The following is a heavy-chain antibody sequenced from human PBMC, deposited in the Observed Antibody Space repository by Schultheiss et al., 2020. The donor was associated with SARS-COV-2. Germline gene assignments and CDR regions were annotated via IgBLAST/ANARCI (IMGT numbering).Heavy chain of an antibody. CDR1: GGSISSGGYY. CDR2: IYYSGRT. Sequence: SQTLSLTCTVSGGSISSGGYYWSWIRQHPGKGLEWFGYIYYSGRTYYNPSLKSRVTVSVDTSKNQFSLKLSSVTAADTAVYYCARAFANRITIFGVVRFVGWFDPWGQGTRVTGSS. J-gene: IGHJ5*02. D-gene: IGHD3-3*01. CDR3: ARAFANRITIFGVVRFVGWFDP. V-gene: IGHV4-30-4*08.